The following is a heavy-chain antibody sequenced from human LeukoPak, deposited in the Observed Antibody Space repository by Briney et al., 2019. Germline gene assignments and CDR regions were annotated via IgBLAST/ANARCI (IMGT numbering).Heavy chain of an antibody. Sequence: SETLSLTCAVSGYSISSGYYWGWIRQPPGKGLEWIGSIYHSGSTYYNPSLKSRVTISVDTSKNQFSLKLSSVTAADTAVYYCARPSAHIGSSWYYFDYWGQGTLVTVSS. CDR2: IYHSGST. CDR1: GYSISSGYY. D-gene: IGHD6-13*01. CDR3: ARPSAHIGSSWYYFDY. V-gene: IGHV4-38-2*01. J-gene: IGHJ4*02.